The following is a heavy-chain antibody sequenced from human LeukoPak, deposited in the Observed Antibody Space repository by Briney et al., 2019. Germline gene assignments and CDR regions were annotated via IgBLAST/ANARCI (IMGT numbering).Heavy chain of an antibody. Sequence: GASVKVPCKASGYAFTSYGISWVRQAPGQGLEWMGWISAYNDNTDYAENLQDRVTMTTDTSTSTAYMELRSLRSDDTAVYYCARGPPASYSSSWYRSYYYGMDVWGQGTTVTVSS. V-gene: IGHV1-18*01. D-gene: IGHD6-13*01. CDR1: GYAFTSYG. J-gene: IGHJ6*02. CDR2: ISAYNDNT. CDR3: ARGPPASYSSSWYRSYYYGMDV.